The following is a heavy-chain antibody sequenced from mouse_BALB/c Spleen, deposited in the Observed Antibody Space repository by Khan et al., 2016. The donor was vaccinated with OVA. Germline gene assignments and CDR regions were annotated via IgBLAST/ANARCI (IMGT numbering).Heavy chain of an antibody. V-gene: IGHV1S132*01. CDR2: IFPGTGTT. J-gene: IGHJ3*01. D-gene: IGHD2-1*01. Sequence: QVQLQQSGAELVKPGASVRLSCKTSGYTFTSYWIQWVKQRPGQGLGWIGEIFPGTGTTYYNENFKGKATLTIDISSTKAYIQLSSLTSEDSSVYFCARGYFGNYEFAYGGQGTLVTVSA. CDR1: GYTFTSYW. CDR3: ARGYFGNYEFAY.